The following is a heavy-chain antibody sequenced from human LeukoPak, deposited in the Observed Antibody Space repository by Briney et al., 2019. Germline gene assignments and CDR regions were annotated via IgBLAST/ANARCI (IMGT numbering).Heavy chain of an antibody. V-gene: IGHV3-23*01. J-gene: IGHJ5*02. CDR3: AKDRGYSEFDH. CDR2: ISGSGGST. Sequence: GRSLRLSCAASGFTISSYAMGWVRPAPGKGLEWVSAISGSGGSTYDADSVKGRFTISRDNYKNTLYLQMNSLRAEDTAVYYCAKDRGYSEFDHWGQGTLVTVSS. D-gene: IGHD5-18*01. CDR1: GFTISSYA.